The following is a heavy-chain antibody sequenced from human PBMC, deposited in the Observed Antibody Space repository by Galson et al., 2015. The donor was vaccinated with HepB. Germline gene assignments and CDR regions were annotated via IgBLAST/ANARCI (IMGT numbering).Heavy chain of an antibody. Sequence: SLKVSCKASGGTFSSYTISWVRQAPGQGLEWMGRIIPILGIANYAQKFQGRVTITTDTSTSTAYMELRSLRSDDTAVYYCARDLTSSFDYWGQGTLVTVSS. CDR1: GGTFSSYT. CDR3: ARDLTSSFDY. D-gene: IGHD6-6*01. V-gene: IGHV1-69*04. J-gene: IGHJ4*02. CDR2: IIPILGIA.